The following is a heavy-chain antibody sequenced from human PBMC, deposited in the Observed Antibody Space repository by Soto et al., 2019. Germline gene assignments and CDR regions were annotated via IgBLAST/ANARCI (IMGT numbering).Heavy chain of an antibody. CDR1: GYTFANYG. CDR3: TRGSPQYRSSSFDY. CDR2: IDTYNGDT. D-gene: IGHD6-6*01. Sequence: ASVKVSCKAYGYTFANYGLSWVRQAPGQGLEWLGWIDTYNGDTNYAQSLQGRVTMTTDTSTKTVYMELSSLRSDDTAVYYCTRGSPQYRSSSFDYWGQGTLVTASS. V-gene: IGHV1-18*04. J-gene: IGHJ4*02.